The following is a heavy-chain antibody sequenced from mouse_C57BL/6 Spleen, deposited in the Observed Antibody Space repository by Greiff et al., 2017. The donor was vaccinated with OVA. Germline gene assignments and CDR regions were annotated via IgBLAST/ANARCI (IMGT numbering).Heavy chain of an antibody. V-gene: IGHV1-64*01. J-gene: IGHJ1*03. CDR2: IHPNSGST. Sequence: QVQLKQPGAELVKPGASVKLSCKASGYTFTSYWMHWVKQRPGQGLEWIGMIHPNSGSTNYNEKFKSKATLTVDKSSSTAYMQLSSLTSEDSAVYYCARSIYYGSWYFDVWGTGTTVTVSS. CDR3: ARSIYYGSWYFDV. D-gene: IGHD2-2*01. CDR1: GYTFTSYW.